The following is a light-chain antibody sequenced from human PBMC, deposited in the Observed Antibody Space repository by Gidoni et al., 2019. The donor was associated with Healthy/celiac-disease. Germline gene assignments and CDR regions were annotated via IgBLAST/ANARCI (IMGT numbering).Light chain of an antibody. Sequence: EIVLTQSRATLSFSPGERATPPCRASQSVSSYLAWYQQKPGQAPRLLIYDASNRATGIPARFSGSGSGTDFTLTISSLEPEDCAVYYCQQRSNWPTITFGQGTRLEIK. CDR1: QSVSSY. V-gene: IGKV3-11*01. J-gene: IGKJ5*01. CDR3: QQRSNWPTIT. CDR2: DAS.